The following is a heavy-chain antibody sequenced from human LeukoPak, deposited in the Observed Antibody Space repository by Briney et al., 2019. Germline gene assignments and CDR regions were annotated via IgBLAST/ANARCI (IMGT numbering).Heavy chain of an antibody. CDR1: GGTFSSYA. D-gene: IGHD2-15*01. CDR2: IIPIFGTA. V-gene: IGHV1-69*06. J-gene: IGHJ4*02. CDR3: ARDQGYCSGGSCYSWGY. Sequence: SVKVSCKASGGTFSSYAISWVRQAPGQGLEWMGGIIPIFGTANYAQKFQGRVTITADKSTSTAYMELSSLRSEDTAVYYCARDQGYCSGGSCYSWGYWGQGTLVTVSS.